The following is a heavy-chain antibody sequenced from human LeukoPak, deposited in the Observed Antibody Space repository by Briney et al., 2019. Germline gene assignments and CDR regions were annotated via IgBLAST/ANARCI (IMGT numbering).Heavy chain of an antibody. CDR3: AKDASTVTLHADY. Sequence: GGSLRLSCAASGFTFSSYWMSWLRQAPGKGPEWVANIKQDGSEKDYVDSVKGRFTISRDNSKNTLYLQMNSLRVEDTAVYYCAKDASTVTLHADYWGQGTLVTVSS. CDR2: IKQDGSEK. V-gene: IGHV3-7*01. D-gene: IGHD4-17*01. J-gene: IGHJ4*02. CDR1: GFTFSSYW.